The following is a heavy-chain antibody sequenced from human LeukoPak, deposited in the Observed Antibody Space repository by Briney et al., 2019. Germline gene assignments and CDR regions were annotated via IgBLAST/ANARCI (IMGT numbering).Heavy chain of an antibody. D-gene: IGHD4-11*01. V-gene: IGHV4-34*01. J-gene: IGHJ6*03. CDR2: VNHEGDS. CDR1: GVSLRGYY. CDR3: ARGSNYVSDYYFDV. Sequence: SETLSLTCAVYGVSLRGYYWSWIRQSPEKGLEWIGEVNHEGDSIYSPSLKRRLTLSVDMSKNQFSLNLRSVTAADTAVYFCARGSNYVSDYYFDVWGKGTTVIVSS.